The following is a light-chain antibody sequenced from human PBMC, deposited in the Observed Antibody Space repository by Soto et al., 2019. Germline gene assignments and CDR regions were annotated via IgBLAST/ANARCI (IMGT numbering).Light chain of an antibody. CDR1: SGSIASTY. CDR2: VDN. J-gene: IGLJ2*01. CDR3: QSYDSSNRNVI. Sequence: NFMLTQPHSVSESPGKTVTISCTRSSGSIASTYVQWYHQRPGSSPTTVIYVDNQRPSGVPDRFSGSIDSSSNSATLTVTGLKTEDEGDYYCQSYDSSNRNVIFGGGTKVTVL. V-gene: IGLV6-57*01.